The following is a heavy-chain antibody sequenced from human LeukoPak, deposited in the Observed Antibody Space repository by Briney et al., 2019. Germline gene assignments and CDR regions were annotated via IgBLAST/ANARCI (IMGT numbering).Heavy chain of an antibody. CDR3: ARDGSVAGTRRFNWFDP. D-gene: IGHD6-19*01. CDR1: GGSISSYY. V-gene: IGHV4-59*01. Sequence: SETLSLTCTVPGGSISSYYWSWIRQPPGKGLEWIGYIYYSGSTNYNPSLKSRVTISVDTSKNQFSLKLSSVTAADTAVYYCARDGSVAGTRRFNWFDPWGQGTLVTVSS. CDR2: IYYSGST. J-gene: IGHJ5*02.